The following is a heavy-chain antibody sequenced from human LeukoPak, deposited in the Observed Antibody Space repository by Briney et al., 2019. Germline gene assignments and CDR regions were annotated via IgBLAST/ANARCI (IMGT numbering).Heavy chain of an antibody. CDR3: ARQAGGYSSGWYQFHFDY. CDR2: INNYNGNA. J-gene: IGHJ4*02. Sequence: ASVKVSCKASGYTFTSYGISWVRQAPGQGLEWMGWINNYNGNADYAQNLPGRVTVTTDTSTSTAYMELKSLRSDDTAVYYCARQAGGYSSGWYQFHFDYWGQGTLVTVSS. CDR1: GYTFTSYG. V-gene: IGHV1-18*04. D-gene: IGHD6-19*01.